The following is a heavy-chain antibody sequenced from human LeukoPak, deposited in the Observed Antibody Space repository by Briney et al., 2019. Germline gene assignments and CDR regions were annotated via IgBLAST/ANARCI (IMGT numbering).Heavy chain of an antibody. CDR1: GFTFSSYW. J-gene: IGHJ4*02. CDR2: INSDGSSK. V-gene: IGHV3-74*01. Sequence: GGSLRLSCAASGFTFSSYWMHWVRQAPGKGLEWVSRINSDGSSKNYADSVKGRFTISRDNAKNTLYLQMNSLRAEDTAVYYCARDPEYYYDSSGYSFDYWGQGTLVTVSS. CDR3: ARDPEYYYDSSGYSFDY. D-gene: IGHD3-22*01.